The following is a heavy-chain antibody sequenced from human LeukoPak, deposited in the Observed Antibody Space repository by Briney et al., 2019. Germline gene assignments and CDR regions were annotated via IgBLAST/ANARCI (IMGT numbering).Heavy chain of an antibody. CDR1: GGSFSGYY. CDR3: ARGNTTVTASYYFDY. Sequence: PSETLSLTCAVYGGSFSGYYWSWIRQPPGKGLEWIGEINHSGSTNYNPSLKSRVTISVGTSKNQFSLKLSSVTAADTAVYYCARGNTTVTASYYFDYWGQGTLVTVSS. D-gene: IGHD4-17*01. CDR2: INHSGST. J-gene: IGHJ4*02. V-gene: IGHV4-34*01.